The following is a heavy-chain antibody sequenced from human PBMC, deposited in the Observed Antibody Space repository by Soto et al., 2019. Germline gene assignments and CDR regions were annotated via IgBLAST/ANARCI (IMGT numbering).Heavy chain of an antibody. J-gene: IGHJ4*02. CDR1: GYTFTSYG. CDR2: ISAYNGNT. Sequence: ASVKVSCKASGYTFTSYGISWVRQAPGQGLEWMGWISAYNGNTNYAQKLQGRVTMTTDTSTSTAYMELRSLRSDDTAVYYCAREGFYDILTGYYPNFDYWGQGTLVTVSS. V-gene: IGHV1-18*01. CDR3: AREGFYDILTGYYPNFDY. D-gene: IGHD3-9*01.